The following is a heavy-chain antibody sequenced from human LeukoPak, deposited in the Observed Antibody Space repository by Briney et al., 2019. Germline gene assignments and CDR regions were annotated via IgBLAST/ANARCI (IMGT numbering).Heavy chain of an antibody. CDR3: ARGKSGYDYGLDH. CDR2: LILVFGTT. Sequence: SVKVSCKASGGTFSSHAISWVRQAPGQGLEWGGGLILVFGTTNYAEKFQGRVTITTDESTRTSYMELRSLKSDDTAVYYCARGKSGYDYGLDHWGQGILVIVSS. D-gene: IGHD5-12*01. J-gene: IGHJ4*02. V-gene: IGHV1-69*05. CDR1: GGTFSSHA.